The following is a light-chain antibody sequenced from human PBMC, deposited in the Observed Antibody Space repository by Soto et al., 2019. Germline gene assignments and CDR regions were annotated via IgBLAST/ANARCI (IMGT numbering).Light chain of an antibody. Sequence: QSVLTQPASVSGSHGQAITISCTGTSSDFGGYNYVSWYQQYPGKAPKLMIYDVSNRPSGVSNRFSGSKSGNTASLTISGLQAEDEADYYCSSFTRSSTPYVFGTGTKVTVL. CDR1: SSDFGGYNY. V-gene: IGLV2-14*03. J-gene: IGLJ1*01. CDR2: DVS. CDR3: SSFTRSSTPYV.